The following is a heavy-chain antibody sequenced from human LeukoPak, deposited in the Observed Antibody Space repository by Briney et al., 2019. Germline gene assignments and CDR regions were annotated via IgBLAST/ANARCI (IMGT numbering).Heavy chain of an antibody. CDR2: IRSDGYHT. D-gene: IGHD1-26*01. CDR1: GFIFSNYG. Sequence: GGSLRLSCAASGFIFSNYGMHWVRQTPGKGLEWVAFIRSDGYHTYYADSVKGRFTITRDNSKNTLYLQMNSLRLEDMAVYYCAKPSGSGVDYWGRGTRVTVSS. J-gene: IGHJ4*02. V-gene: IGHV3-30*02. CDR3: AKPSGSGVDY.